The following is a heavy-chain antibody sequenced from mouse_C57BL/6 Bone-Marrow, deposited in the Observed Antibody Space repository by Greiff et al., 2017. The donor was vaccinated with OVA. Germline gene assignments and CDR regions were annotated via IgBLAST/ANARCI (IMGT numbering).Heavy chain of an antibody. D-gene: IGHD1-1*01. CDR2: IWSGGST. V-gene: IGHV2-2*01. CDR1: GFSLTSYG. CDR3: ARNNYGPFDY. J-gene: IGHJ2*01. Sequence: VKLVESGPGLVQPSQSLSITCTVSGFSLTSYGVHWVRQSPGKGLEWLGVIWSGGSTDYNAAFISRLSISKDNSKSKVFFKMNSLQADDTAIYYCARNNYGPFDYWGQGTTLTVSS.